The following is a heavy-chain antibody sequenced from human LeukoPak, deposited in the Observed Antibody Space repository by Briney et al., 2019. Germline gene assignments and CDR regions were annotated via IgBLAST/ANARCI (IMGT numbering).Heavy chain of an antibody. D-gene: IGHD2-15*01. J-gene: IGHJ5*02. CDR3: TTDCSGGSCSYFAYNWFDP. V-gene: IGHV3-15*01. Sequence: PGGSLRLSCAASGFTFSNAWMSWVRQAPGKGLEWVGRIKSKTDGGTTDYAAPVKGRFTISRDDSKNTLYLQMNSLKTEDTAVYYCTTDCSGGSCSYFAYNWFDPWGQGTLVTVSS. CDR1: GFTFSNAW. CDR2: IKSKTDGGTT.